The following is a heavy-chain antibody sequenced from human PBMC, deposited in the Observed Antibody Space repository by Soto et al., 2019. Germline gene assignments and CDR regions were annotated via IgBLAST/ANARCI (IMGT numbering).Heavy chain of an antibody. CDR3: LILGVNNGPNFDY. CDR1: GYTFTAYF. V-gene: IGHV1-2*02. D-gene: IGHD3-10*01. J-gene: IGHJ4*02. Sequence: APVKVSCKASGYTFTAYFMHWVRQAPGQGLEWMGKINCNNGGPNYARNFQGRVTMTRDTSISTAYMEMSSLRSDDTAVYFCLILGVNNGPNFDYSGQGTLVTVSS. CDR2: INCNNGGP.